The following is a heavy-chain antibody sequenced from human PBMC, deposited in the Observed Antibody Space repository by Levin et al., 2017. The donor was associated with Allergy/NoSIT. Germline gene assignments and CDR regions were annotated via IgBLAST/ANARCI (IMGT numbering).Heavy chain of an antibody. J-gene: IGHJ4*02. CDR1: GFTFSSYS. CDR3: ARDPVDYPYTGGRFGYFDY. D-gene: IGHD3-16*01. CDR2: ISSSSSYI. Sequence: PGGSLRLSCAASGFTFSSYSMNWVRQAPGKGLEWVSSISSSSSYIYYADSVKGRFTISRDNAKNSLYLQMNSLRAEDTAVYYCARDPVDYPYTGGRFGYFDYWGQGTLVTVSS. V-gene: IGHV3-21*01.